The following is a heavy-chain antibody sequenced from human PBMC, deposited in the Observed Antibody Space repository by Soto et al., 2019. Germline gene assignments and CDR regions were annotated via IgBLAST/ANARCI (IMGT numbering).Heavy chain of an antibody. V-gene: IGHV4-59*01. CDR3: ARAPRGNYGYPSSFDY. Sequence: QVQLQESGPGLVKPSETLSLTCTVSGGSISSYYWSWIRQPPGKGLEWIGYIYYSGSTNYNPSLKSRVTNSLATSKTPFSLRRSSVTAADTAVYYCARAPRGNYGYPSSFDYWGQGTLVTVSS. CDR2: IYYSGST. D-gene: IGHD3-10*01. J-gene: IGHJ4*02. CDR1: GGSISSYY.